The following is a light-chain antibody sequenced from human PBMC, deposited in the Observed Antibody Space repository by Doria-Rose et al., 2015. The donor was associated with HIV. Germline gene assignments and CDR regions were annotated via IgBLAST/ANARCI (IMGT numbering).Light chain of an antibody. CDR3: HQYGTSWT. CDR2: DGS. CDR1: QSFSSTY. J-gene: IGKJ1*01. V-gene: IGKV3-20*01. Sequence: LTQSPGTLSLSPGERATLSCRASQSFSSTYLAWYQQQPGQAPSLLIYDGSTRATGIPDRFSASRPGTDFTLTINRLEPEDFALYYCHQYGTSWTFGQGTKVEI.